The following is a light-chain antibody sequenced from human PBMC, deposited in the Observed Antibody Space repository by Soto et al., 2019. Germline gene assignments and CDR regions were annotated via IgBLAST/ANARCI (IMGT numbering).Light chain of an antibody. CDR3: QQYDNLPTVT. V-gene: IGKV1-33*01. CDR1: QDISNY. CDR2: DAS. Sequence: DIQMTQSPSSLSASVGDRVTITCQASQDISNYLNWYQQKPGKAPKLLIYDASNLETGVPSRFSGGGSGTDFTFTISSLQAEDFATYYCQQYDNLPTVTFGQGTRLEIK. J-gene: IGKJ5*01.